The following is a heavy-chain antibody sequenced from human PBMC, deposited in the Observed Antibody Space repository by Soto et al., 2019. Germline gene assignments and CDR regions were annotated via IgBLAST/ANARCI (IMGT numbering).Heavy chain of an antibody. CDR3: AIYGTTVTETLAYFAL. J-gene: IGHJ2*01. V-gene: IGHV1-8*01. D-gene: IGHD4-17*01. Sequence: QVQLVQSGAEVKKPGASVKVSCKASGYTFTSYDINWVRQATGQGLEWMGWMNPNRGNTGYAQKLQGRVTMTSNTSISTAYMELSSLRSEDTAVYYCAIYGTTVTETLAYFALWGRGTLVTVSS. CDR2: MNPNRGNT. CDR1: GYTFTSYD.